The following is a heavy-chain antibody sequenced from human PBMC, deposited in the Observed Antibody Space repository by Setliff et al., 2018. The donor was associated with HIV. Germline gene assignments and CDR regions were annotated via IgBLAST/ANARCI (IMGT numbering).Heavy chain of an antibody. Sequence: ASVKVSCKASGYAFNSYTLNWVRRATGRGLEWVGWINPNSDNTAYAQKFQGRLTMTRNTSTGTVYMELSSLRSEDTAVYYCTGDYNSGSNRFDYWGQGTPVTSPQ. D-gene: IGHD3-10*01. CDR1: GYAFNSYT. J-gene: IGHJ4*02. CDR3: TGDYNSGSNRFDY. CDR2: INPNSDNT. V-gene: IGHV1-8*01.